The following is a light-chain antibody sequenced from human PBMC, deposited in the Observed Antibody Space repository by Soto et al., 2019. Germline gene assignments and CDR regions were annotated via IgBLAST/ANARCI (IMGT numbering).Light chain of an antibody. Sequence: QSVLTQPRSVSGSPGQSVTISCTGTSSDVGGYNYVSWYQQEPGKAPKLLIYDVMRRPSGVPDRFSGSKSDNAASLTISGLQAEDEADYYCCSYAGSYTYVFGTGTKVTVL. J-gene: IGLJ1*01. CDR2: DVM. V-gene: IGLV2-11*01. CDR1: SSDVGGYNY. CDR3: CSYAGSYTYV.